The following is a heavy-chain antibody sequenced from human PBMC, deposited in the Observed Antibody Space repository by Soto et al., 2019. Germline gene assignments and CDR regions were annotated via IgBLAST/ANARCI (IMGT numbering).Heavy chain of an antibody. Sequence: GGSLRFSCAASGFSFSSYGMNWVRQAPGKGLEWISYISTTSDTIYFADSVKGRFAISRDNAKNSLYLQMNRLSDEDTAVYYCARERRSYYFDYWGQGTLVTVSS. CDR3: ARERRSYYFDY. J-gene: IGHJ4*02. CDR2: ISTTSDTI. V-gene: IGHV3-48*02. CDR1: GFSFSSYG.